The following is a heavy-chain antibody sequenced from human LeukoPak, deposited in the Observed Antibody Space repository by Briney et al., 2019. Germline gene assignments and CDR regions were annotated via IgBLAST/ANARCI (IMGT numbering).Heavy chain of an antibody. Sequence: GGSLRLSCAASGFTFSSYGMHWVRQAPGKGLEWVAVIWYDGSNKYYADSVKGRFTISRDNSKNTLYLQMNSLRAEDTAVYYCARDGDNYYYDSSGYSDWGQGTLVTVSS. D-gene: IGHD3-22*01. V-gene: IGHV3-33*01. J-gene: IGHJ4*02. CDR3: ARDGDNYYYDSSGYSD. CDR1: GFTFSSYG. CDR2: IWYDGSNK.